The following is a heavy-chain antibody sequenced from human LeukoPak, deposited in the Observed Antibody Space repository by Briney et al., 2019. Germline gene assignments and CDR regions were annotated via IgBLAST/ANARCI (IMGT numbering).Heavy chain of an antibody. CDR1: GFTFSSYW. CDR2: INSDGSST. CDR3: ARADYYCSSTSCGFDY. V-gene: IGHV3-74*01. J-gene: IGHJ4*02. Sequence: GGSLRLSCAASGFTFSSYWMHWVRQAPGKGLVWVSRINSDGSSTSYADSVKGRFTITRDNAKNTLYLQMNSLRAEDTAVYYCARADYYCSSTSCGFDYWGQGTLVTVSS. D-gene: IGHD2-2*01.